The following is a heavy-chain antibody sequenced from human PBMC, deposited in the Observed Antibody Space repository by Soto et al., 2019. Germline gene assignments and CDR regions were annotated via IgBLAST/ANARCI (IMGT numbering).Heavy chain of an antibody. J-gene: IGHJ3*02. CDR3: ARDRLSGYDILTGYPLWAFDI. CDR1: GGSISSSSYY. V-gene: IGHV4-31*03. CDR2: IYYSGST. D-gene: IGHD3-9*01. Sequence: PSETLSLTCTVSGGSISSSSYYWSWIRQHPGKGLEWIGYIYYSGSTYYNPSLKSRVTISVDTSKNQFSLKLSSVTAADTAVYYCARDRLSGYDILTGYPLWAFDIWGQGTMVTVSS.